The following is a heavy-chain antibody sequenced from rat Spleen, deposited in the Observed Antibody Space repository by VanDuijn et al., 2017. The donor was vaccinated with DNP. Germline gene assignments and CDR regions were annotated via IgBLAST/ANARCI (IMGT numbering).Heavy chain of an antibody. J-gene: IGHJ4*01. CDR2: VQSGGNT. V-gene: IGHV2-27*01. D-gene: IGHD1-3*01. CDR3: ARSLATVAPTGAMDA. CDR1: GFSLTSYH. Sequence: QVQLKESGPGLVQPSQTLSLTCTVSGFSLTSYHVHWVRQPPGKGLDWMGRVQSGGNTDYSSGLRSRLSISRDTSKSQVFLKMNSVQTEDTAMYFCARSLATVAPTGAMDAWGQGTSVTVSS.